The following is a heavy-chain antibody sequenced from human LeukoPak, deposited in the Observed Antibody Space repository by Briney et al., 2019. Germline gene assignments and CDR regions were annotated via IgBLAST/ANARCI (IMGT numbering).Heavy chain of an antibody. CDR3: AKATPPRDGSNPDY. CDR1: GFTFGSYG. J-gene: IGHJ4*02. Sequence: GGSLRLSCAASGFTFGSYGMHWVRQAPGKGLEWVAVISYDGRNKYYTDSMKGRFTISRDNSKNTRYLQMNSLRAEDTAVYYCAKATPPRDGSNPDYWGQGTLVTVSS. CDR2: ISYDGRNK. D-gene: IGHD4-4*01. V-gene: IGHV3-30*18.